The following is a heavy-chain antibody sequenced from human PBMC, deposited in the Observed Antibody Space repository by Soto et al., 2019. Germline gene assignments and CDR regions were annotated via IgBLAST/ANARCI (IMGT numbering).Heavy chain of an antibody. CDR2: LYHSGRT. Sequence: PSESRSLTWAVAGGSISSRNWWSWVRQPPGKGLEWIGELYHSGRTNSNPSPTSRVTLSVDTSQLLFSLKLSSVTDADTAVYYSARPLAAAGGSPRVGAFDIWGQGTMVTVSS. CDR1: GGSISSRNW. D-gene: IGHD6-13*01. V-gene: IGHV4-4*02. J-gene: IGHJ3*02. CDR3: ARPLAAAGGSPRVGAFDI.